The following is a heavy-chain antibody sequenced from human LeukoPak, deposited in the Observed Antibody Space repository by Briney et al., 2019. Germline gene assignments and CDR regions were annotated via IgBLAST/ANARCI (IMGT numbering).Heavy chain of an antibody. J-gene: IGHJ5*02. CDR3: ARDRLLWFGELFP. Sequence: SVKVSCKASGGTFSSYAISWVRQAPGQGLEWMGGIIPIFGTANYAQKFQGRVTITADESTSTAYMELSSLRSDDTAVYYCARDRLLWFGELFPWGQGTLVTVSS. CDR2: IIPIFGTA. V-gene: IGHV1-69*01. CDR1: GGTFSSYA. D-gene: IGHD3-10*01.